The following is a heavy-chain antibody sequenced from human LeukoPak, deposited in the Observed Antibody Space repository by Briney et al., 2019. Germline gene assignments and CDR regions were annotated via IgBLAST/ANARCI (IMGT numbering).Heavy chain of an antibody. D-gene: IGHD3-9*01. J-gene: IGHJ4*02. V-gene: IGHV4-4*02. Sequence: XSETLSLTCAVSGGFVSSSTWWTCVRQPPGKGLEWIGEVFYSGSTNPNPSLKSRLTMSVHESKHACSMKLPSVTAAETAVYYCASGGLVSRYLDHWGQGTLVTVSP. CDR1: GGFVSSSTW. CDR3: ASGGLVSRYLDH. CDR2: VFYSGST.